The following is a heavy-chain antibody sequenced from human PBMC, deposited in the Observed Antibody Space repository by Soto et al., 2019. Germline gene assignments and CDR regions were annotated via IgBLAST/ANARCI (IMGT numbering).Heavy chain of an antibody. J-gene: IGHJ5*02. CDR1: ASSIRGGGYY. D-gene: IGHD4-17*01. CDR3: ARDVTPPVTNGNGFDP. Sequence: PSEXVSLTCTVAASSIRGGGYYWSWIRQHPGKGLEWIGYIYYSGSTYYNPSLKSRVTISVDTSKNQFSLKLSSVTAADTAVYYCARDVTPPVTNGNGFDPWGQGTLVTVSS. V-gene: IGHV4-31*03. CDR2: IYYSGST.